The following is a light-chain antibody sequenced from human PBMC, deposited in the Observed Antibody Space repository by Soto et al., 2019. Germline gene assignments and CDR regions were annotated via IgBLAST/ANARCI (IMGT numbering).Light chain of an antibody. Sequence: QSVLTQPASVSGSPGQSITISCTGTSSDVGSHNYVSWYQQHPGKAPKLIIFEVNSRPSGVSNRFSGSKSGSAASLTISGLQAEDEADYYCSSYSSTSTHYVFGGGTKSPS. CDR3: SSYSSTSTHYV. CDR2: EVN. CDR1: SSDVGSHNY. V-gene: IGLV2-14*01. J-gene: IGLJ1*01.